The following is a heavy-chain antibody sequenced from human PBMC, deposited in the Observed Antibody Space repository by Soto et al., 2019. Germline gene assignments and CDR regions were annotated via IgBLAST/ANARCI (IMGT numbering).Heavy chain of an antibody. Sequence: QVQLVESGGGVVQPGRSLRLSCAASGFTFSSYAISWVRQAPGQGLEWMGGIIPIFGTANYAQKFQGRVTITADKSTSTAYMELSSLRSEDTAVYYCARAADTAMVTDYYYYGMDVWGQGTTVTVSS. V-gene: IGHV1-69*06. CDR1: GFTFSSYA. CDR2: IIPIFGTA. J-gene: IGHJ6*02. D-gene: IGHD5-18*01. CDR3: ARAADTAMVTDYYYYGMDV.